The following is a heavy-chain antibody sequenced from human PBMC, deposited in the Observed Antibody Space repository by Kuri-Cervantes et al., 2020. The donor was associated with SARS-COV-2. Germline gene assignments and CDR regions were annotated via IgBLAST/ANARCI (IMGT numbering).Heavy chain of an antibody. V-gene: IGHV3-48*02. Sequence: GESLKISCAASGFTFSSYSMNWVRQAPGKGLEWVSYISSSSSTIYYADSVKGRFTTSRDNAKNSLYLQMNSLRDEDTAVYYCARDANYGSRLPRKFDYWGQGTLVTVSS. D-gene: IGHD5-12*01. CDR1: GFTFSSYS. J-gene: IGHJ4*02. CDR3: ARDANYGSRLPRKFDY. CDR2: ISSSSSTI.